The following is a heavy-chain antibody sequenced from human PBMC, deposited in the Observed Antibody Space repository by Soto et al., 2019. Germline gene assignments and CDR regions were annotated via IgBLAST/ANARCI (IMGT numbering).Heavy chain of an antibody. Sequence: VQLVESGGKLVQPGRSLRLSCVASGFTFSDYSMVWVRQSPGKGLEWISYIFVTSTIIYYADSVKGRFTVSRDNAQNPLSLQMNSLRVEDTGIYYCARDKDWAFDNWGQGTLVTVSS. CDR2: IFVTSTII. D-gene: IGHD3-9*01. J-gene: IGHJ4*02. CDR1: GFTFSDYS. CDR3: ARDKDWAFDN. V-gene: IGHV3-48*04.